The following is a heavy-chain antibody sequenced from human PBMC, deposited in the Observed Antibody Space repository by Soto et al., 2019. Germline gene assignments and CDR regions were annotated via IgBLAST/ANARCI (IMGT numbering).Heavy chain of an antibody. V-gene: IGHV4-31*03. CDR2: IYYSGST. Sequence: SETLSLTCTVSGGSISSGGYYWSWIRQHPGKGLEWIGYIYYSGSTYYNPSLKSRVIISVDTSKNQFSLKLSSVTAADTAVYYCARDLRDYSNPYFDDWGQGTLVTVSS. D-gene: IGHD4-4*01. CDR3: ARDLRDYSNPYFDD. J-gene: IGHJ4*02. CDR1: GGSISSGGYY.